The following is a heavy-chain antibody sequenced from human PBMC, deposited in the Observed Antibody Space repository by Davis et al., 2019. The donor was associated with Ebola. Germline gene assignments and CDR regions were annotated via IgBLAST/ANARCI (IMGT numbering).Heavy chain of an antibody. CDR2: IHPNNGDT. J-gene: IGHJ5*02. Sequence: ASVKVSCKASGYTFTDYYMHWVRQAPGQGLEWMGWIHPNNGDTNHAQRFQGRVTITRDTSISTAYMELSRLRSDDTAVYYCARRINVVQGVIWWFDPWGQGTLVTVSS. CDR1: GYTFTDYY. D-gene: IGHD3-10*01. V-gene: IGHV1-2*02. CDR3: ARRINVVQGVIWWFDP.